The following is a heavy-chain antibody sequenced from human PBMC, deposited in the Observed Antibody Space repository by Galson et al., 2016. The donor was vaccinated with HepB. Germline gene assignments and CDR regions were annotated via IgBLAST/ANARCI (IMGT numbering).Heavy chain of an antibody. Sequence: SLRLSCAVSGLTFSEYWMTWVRQAPGKGLEWVAVIWYDGSSKYYIDSVKGRFTISRDNSKNTLNLQMSSLRAEDTAVYYCAKVATPNRNYENWFDSWGQGTLVTVSS. V-gene: IGHV3-33*06. CDR2: IWYDGSSK. J-gene: IGHJ5*01. CDR3: AKVATPNRNYENWFDS. D-gene: IGHD4-11*01. CDR1: GLTFSEYW.